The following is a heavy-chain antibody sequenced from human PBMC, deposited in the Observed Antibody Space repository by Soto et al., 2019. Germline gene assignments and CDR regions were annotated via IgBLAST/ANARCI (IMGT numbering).Heavy chain of an antibody. CDR2: ISAYNGIT. V-gene: IGHV1-18*01. J-gene: IGHJ5*02. Sequence: ASVKVSCKASGGTFSSYTISCVRQAPGQGLEWMGWISAYNGITNYAQKLQGRVTMTTDTSTSTAYMELRSLRSDDTAVYYCARDLLTGYLFDPWGQGTLVTVSS. D-gene: IGHD3-9*01. CDR1: GGTFSSYT. CDR3: ARDLLTGYLFDP.